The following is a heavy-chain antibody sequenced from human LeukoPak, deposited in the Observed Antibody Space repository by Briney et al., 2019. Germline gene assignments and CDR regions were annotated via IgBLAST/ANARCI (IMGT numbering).Heavy chain of an antibody. CDR3: ARHVTYDSSGSIIGGFDY. Sequence: SETLSLTCSVSGGSIGSRDYYWGWIRQPPGMGLEWIGSFHSTQSTYYNPSLKSRVSISVDTSKNHFSLQMTSMTAADTAVYYCARHVTYDSSGSIIGGFDYWGQGTLVTVSS. CDR2: FHSTQST. D-gene: IGHD3-22*01. CDR1: GGSIGSRDYY. V-gene: IGHV4-39*01. J-gene: IGHJ4*02.